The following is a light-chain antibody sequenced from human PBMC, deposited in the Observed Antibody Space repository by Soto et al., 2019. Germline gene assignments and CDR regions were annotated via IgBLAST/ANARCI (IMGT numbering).Light chain of an antibody. J-gene: IGKJ4*01. Sequence: EIVMAQSPATLSVSPWERAALSCRASQSVSSNLAWYQQKPGQAPRLLIYGASSRATGIPDRFSGSGSGTDFTLTISRLEPEDFAVYYCQQYGSSPLTFGGGTKVDI. CDR3: QQYGSSPLT. V-gene: IGKV3-20*01. CDR1: QSVSSN. CDR2: GAS.